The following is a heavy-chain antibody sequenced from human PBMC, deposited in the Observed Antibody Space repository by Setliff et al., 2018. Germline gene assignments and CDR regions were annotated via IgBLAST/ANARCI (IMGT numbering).Heavy chain of an antibody. Sequence: GGSLRLSCAASGFTFSSYGMHWVRQAPGKGLEWVAVIWYDGSNKYYADSVKGRFTIDRDNSQNTVFLQVNSLRPEDSAVYYCAKEDYSDSSGYYYETPWFDPWGQGTLVTVSS. D-gene: IGHD3-22*01. V-gene: IGHV3-33*06. CDR3: AKEDYSDSSGYYYETPWFDP. J-gene: IGHJ5*02. CDR1: GFTFSSYG. CDR2: IWYDGSNK.